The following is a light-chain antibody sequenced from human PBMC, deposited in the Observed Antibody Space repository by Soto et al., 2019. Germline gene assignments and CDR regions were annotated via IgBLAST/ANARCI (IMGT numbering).Light chain of an antibody. J-gene: IGKJ4*01. CDR2: GAS. V-gene: IGKV3-15*01. CDR1: HSVGSN. Sequence: EIVMTQSPATLSVSPGEGATLSCRGSHSVGSNLAWYQLKPGQAPRLLVYGASTRATGIPARFRGSGSGTDFTLPISRLEPEVFAVYSSNQYGTSLRLTFGGGSKV. CDR3: NQYGTSLRLT.